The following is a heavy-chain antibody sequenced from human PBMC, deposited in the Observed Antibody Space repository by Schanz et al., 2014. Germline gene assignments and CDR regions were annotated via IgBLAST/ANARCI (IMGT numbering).Heavy chain of an antibody. CDR3: ARPSDSSWYMDV. D-gene: IGHD2-21*02. J-gene: IGHJ6*03. CDR2: ISNSGTTI. CDR1: GFTFSDYY. Sequence: QVQLVESGGGLVKPGGSLRLSCAASGFTFSDYYMSWIRQAPGKGLEWVSYISNSGTTIYYADSVKGRFTISRDNSKNTLYLQMKSLRAEDTAVYYCARPSDSSWYMDVWGKGTTVTVSS. V-gene: IGHV3-11*04.